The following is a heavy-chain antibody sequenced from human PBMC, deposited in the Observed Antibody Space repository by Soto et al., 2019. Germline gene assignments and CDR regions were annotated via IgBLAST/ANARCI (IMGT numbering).Heavy chain of an antibody. J-gene: IGHJ5*01. D-gene: IGHD1-1*01. CDR2: IKSGGPT. Sequence: EVQLVESGGGLVKPGGYLRLSCTASGFTFSDAWMSWVRQAPGKGLEWVGRIKSGGPTDYAAPVKGRFTISRDDSKNTVYLQMNSLKTEDTAVYYCTWTGTNWFASWGQGTLVTVSS. CDR1: GFTFSDAW. V-gene: IGHV3-15*01. CDR3: TWTGTNWFAS.